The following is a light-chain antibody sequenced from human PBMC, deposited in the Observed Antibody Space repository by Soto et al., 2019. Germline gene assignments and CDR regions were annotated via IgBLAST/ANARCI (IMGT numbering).Light chain of an antibody. Sequence: QSALTQPASVSGSPGQSITISCTGTSSDVGLYNLVSWYQHLPGKAPKLIIYEVNERPSGISDRFSGSKSGNTASLTISGLQDEDEADYYCCSYVGSCISLFGGGTKLTVL. CDR2: EVN. J-gene: IGLJ3*02. CDR3: CSYVGSCISL. V-gene: IGLV2-23*02. CDR1: SSDVGLYNL.